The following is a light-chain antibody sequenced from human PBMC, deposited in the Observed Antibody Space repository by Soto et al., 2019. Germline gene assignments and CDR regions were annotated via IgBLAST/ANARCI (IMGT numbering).Light chain of an antibody. CDR3: QQYSITPWT. V-gene: IGKV4-1*01. CDR1: QSLLYSSNNKDY. CDR2: WAS. Sequence: DIVMTQSPDSLAVSLGERATINCKSSQSLLYSSNNKDYLAWYQQKPGQPPRLLIYWASTRESGVPDRFSGSGSRTDFTLTISSLQAEDVAVYYCQQYSITPWTFGQGTKVEIK. J-gene: IGKJ1*01.